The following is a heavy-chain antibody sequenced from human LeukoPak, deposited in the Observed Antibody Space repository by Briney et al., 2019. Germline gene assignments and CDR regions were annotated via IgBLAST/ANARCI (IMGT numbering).Heavy chain of an antibody. Sequence: GASVKVSCKASGYTFTGYYMHWVRQAPGQGLEWMGWINPNSGGTNYAQKFQGRVTMTRDTSISTAYMELSRLRSDDTAVYYCAREERITIFGVVIQTFGYWGQGTLVTVSS. CDR2: INPNSGGT. CDR3: AREERITIFGVVIQTFGY. V-gene: IGHV1-2*02. D-gene: IGHD3-3*01. CDR1: GYTFTGYY. J-gene: IGHJ4*02.